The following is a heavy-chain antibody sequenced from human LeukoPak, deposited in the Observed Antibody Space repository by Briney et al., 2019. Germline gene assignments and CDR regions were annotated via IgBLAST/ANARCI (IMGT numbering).Heavy chain of an antibody. CDR1: GCTLTNYG. D-gene: IGHD3-9*01. CDR2: ISAYNGHT. CDR3: ARDLDWSGDY. Sequence: ASVKVSCKASGCTLTNYGISWVRQAPGQGLEWMGWISAYNGHTNCAQKLQGRVTMTTDTSTSTAYMELRSLRSDDTAVYYCARDLDWSGDYWGQGTLVTVSS. J-gene: IGHJ4*02. V-gene: IGHV1-18*01.